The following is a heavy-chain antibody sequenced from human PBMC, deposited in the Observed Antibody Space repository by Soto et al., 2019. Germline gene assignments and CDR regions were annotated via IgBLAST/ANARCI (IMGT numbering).Heavy chain of an antibody. CDR3: ARLGGSYYGNWFDP. V-gene: IGHV4-39*01. CDR2: IYYSGST. Sequence: PSETLSLTCTVSGGSISSSSYYWGWIRQPPGKGLEWIGSIYYSGSTHYNPSLKSRVTISVDTSKNQFSLKLSSVTAADTAVYYCARLGGSYYGNWFDPWGQGTLVTVSS. CDR1: GGSISSSSYY. J-gene: IGHJ5*02. D-gene: IGHD1-26*01.